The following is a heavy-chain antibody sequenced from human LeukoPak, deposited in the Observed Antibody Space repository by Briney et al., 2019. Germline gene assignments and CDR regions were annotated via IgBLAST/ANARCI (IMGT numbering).Heavy chain of an antibody. CDR2: IIPIFVTA. CDR3: ARVVGATRYGPYYFDY. CDR1: GGTFSSYA. Sequence: SVKGSCKASGGTFSSYAISWVRQAPGQGLEWVGGIIPIFVTANYAQKFQGRVTINTYESTSTAYMELSRLRSEDTAVYYCARVVGATRYGPYYFDYWGQGTLVTVSS. V-gene: IGHV1-69*05. J-gene: IGHJ4*02. D-gene: IGHD1-26*01.